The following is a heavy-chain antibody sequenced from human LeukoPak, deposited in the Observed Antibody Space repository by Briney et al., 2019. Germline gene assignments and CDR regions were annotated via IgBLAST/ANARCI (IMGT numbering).Heavy chain of an antibody. V-gene: IGHV1-2*04. D-gene: IGHD2-15*01. J-gene: IGHJ3*02. CDR1: GYTFTGYY. CDR2: INPNSGGT. CDR3: ARDPGYCSGGSCYSGAFDI. Sequence: GASVKVSCKASGYTFTGYYMHWVRQAPGQGLEWMGWINPNSGGTNYAQKFQGWVTMTRDTSISTAYMELSRLRSDDTAVHYCARDPGYCSGGSCYSGAFDIWGQGTMVTVSS.